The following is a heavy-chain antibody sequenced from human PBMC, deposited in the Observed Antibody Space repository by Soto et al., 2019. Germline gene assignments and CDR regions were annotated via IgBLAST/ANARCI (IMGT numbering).Heavy chain of an antibody. Sequence: PGESLKISCKGSGYSFTSYWIGWVRQMPGKGLEWMGIIYPGDSDTRYSPSFQGQVTISADKSISTAYLQWSSLKASDTAMYYCARHTYYYDRSGYYGPYYYYGMDVWGQGTTVTVSS. V-gene: IGHV5-51*01. CDR3: ARHTYYYDRSGYYGPYYYYGMDV. CDR2: IYPGDSDT. CDR1: GYSFTSYW. D-gene: IGHD3-22*01. J-gene: IGHJ6*02.